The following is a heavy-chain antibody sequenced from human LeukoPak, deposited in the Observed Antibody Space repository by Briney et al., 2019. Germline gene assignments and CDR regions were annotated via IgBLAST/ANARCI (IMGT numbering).Heavy chain of an antibody. J-gene: IGHJ4*02. V-gene: IGHV3-74*01. CDR1: AFTFSSYW. CDR3: ASARCSSTGWFLGF. CDR2: VNPQGSGT. Sequence: GGSLRLSCAASAFTFSSYWMHWVRQAPGKGLVWVSRVNPQGSGTNYTDSVKGRFTISRDNAKDALHLRMDNLRVEDTAVYYCASARCSSTGWFLGFWGQGTLVTVSS. D-gene: IGHD6-19*01.